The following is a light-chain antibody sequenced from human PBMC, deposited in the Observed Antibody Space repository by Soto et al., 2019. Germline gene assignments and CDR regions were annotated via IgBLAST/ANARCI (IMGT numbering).Light chain of an antibody. V-gene: IGLV2-8*01. CDR3: SSYAGSNNFGV. J-gene: IGLJ1*01. CDR1: SSDFGGYNY. Sequence: QSVLTQPPSASGSPGQSVTISCTGTSSDFGGYNYVSWYQQHPGKAPKLMIYEVSKRPSGVPDRFSGSKSGNTASLTVFGLQAEDEADYYCSSYAGSNNFGVFGTGTKVTVL. CDR2: EVS.